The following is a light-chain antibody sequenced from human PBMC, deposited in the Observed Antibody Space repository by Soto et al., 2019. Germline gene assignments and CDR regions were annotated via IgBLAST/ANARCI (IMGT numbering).Light chain of an antibody. J-gene: IGKJ1*01. Sequence: VMTQSPTTLSVSPGETATLSCRASQNIDSRLAWYQQSPGRSPRLLIYDASTRATDILARFSGSGSGTDFTLTIAGLQSEDVAVYYCQHYGNRKVFGLGTKV. V-gene: IGKV3-15*01. CDR2: DAS. CDR1: QNIDSR. CDR3: QHYGNRKV.